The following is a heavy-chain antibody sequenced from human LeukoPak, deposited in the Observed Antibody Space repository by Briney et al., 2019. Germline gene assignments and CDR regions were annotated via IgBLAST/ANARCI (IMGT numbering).Heavy chain of an antibody. CDR2: IYYSAST. V-gene: IGHV4-59*01. Sequence: PSETLSLTCTVSGGSIGSYYWSWIRQPPGKGLEWIGYIYYSASTSYNPSLKSRVTISVDTSKNQFSLKLSSVTAADTAVYYCARQASYRRDYFDYWGQGTLVTVSS. CDR3: ARQASYRRDYFDY. J-gene: IGHJ4*02. CDR1: GGSIGSYY. D-gene: IGHD2-21*01.